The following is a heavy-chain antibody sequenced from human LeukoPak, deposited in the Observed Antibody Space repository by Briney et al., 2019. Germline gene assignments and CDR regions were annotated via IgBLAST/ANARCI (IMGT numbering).Heavy chain of an antibody. Sequence: SETLSLTGTVSGGSMSSYYWSWIRQPPGKGLEWIGYMYNSGITNYNPSLRSRVTMSLDTSKNQFSLRLSSVTAADTAVYYCARGPSYSNWYFDLWGRGTVVTVSS. CDR2: MYNSGIT. CDR1: GGSMSSYY. V-gene: IGHV4-4*08. CDR3: ARGPSYSNWYFDL. D-gene: IGHD2-15*01. J-gene: IGHJ2*01.